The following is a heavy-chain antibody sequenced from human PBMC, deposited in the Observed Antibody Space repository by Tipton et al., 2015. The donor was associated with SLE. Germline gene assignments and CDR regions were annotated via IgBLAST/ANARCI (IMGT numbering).Heavy chain of an antibody. CDR2: IYYSGST. CDR3: ARGDSSGYYNWFDP. CDR1: GGSISSYN. Sequence: TLSLTCTVSGGSISSYNWSWIRQPPGKGLEWIGYIYYSGSTYSNPSLKSQVTISVDTSKNQFPLKLSSVTAADTAVYYCARGDSSGYYNWFDPWGQGTLVTVSS. D-gene: IGHD3-22*01. V-gene: IGHV4-59*12. J-gene: IGHJ5*02.